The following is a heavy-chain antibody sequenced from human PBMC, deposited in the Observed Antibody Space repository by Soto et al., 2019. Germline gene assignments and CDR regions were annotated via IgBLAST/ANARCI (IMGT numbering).Heavy chain of an antibody. V-gene: IGHV4-31*03. CDR2: IYYSGSN. Sequence: QVQLQESGPGLVKPSQTLSLTCTVSGGSISSGGYYWSWIRQHPGKGLEWIGYIYYSGSNYYNPSLKSRVTISVDTSKNQFSMKLSSVTAADTAVYYCARAPHFTGGAFDIWGQGTMVTVSS. CDR1: GGSISSGGYY. CDR3: ARAPHFTGGAFDI. J-gene: IGHJ3*02.